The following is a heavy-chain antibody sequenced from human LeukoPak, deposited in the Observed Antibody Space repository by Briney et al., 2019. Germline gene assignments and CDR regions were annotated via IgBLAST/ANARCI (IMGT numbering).Heavy chain of an antibody. CDR2: INQNGGEK. J-gene: IGHJ4*02. CDR3: ARAPRNSSTMLDY. D-gene: IGHD6-13*01. CDR1: GFTFSGYW. Sequence: GGSLRLSCADSGFTFSGYWMNWVRQAPGKGLEWVANINQNGGEKYYVDSVKGRFTISRDNGKNSLYLQMNSLRAEDTAVYYCARAPRNSSTMLDYWGQGTLVTVSS. V-gene: IGHV3-7*01.